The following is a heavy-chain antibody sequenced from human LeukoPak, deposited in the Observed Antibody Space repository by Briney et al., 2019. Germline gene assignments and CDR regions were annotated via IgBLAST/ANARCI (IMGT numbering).Heavy chain of an antibody. CDR3: ARSGAAGTYSYYYMDV. V-gene: IGHV1-2*02. D-gene: IGHD6-19*01. CDR2: TSPKSGGT. Sequence: ASVKVSCKASGYKFIDYYIHWVRQAPGQGFEWMGWTSPKSGGTNYAQKFQGRVTMTRDTSISTTYMELSSLTSDDTAVYYCARSGAAGTYSYYYMDVWGKETTVTVSS. CDR1: GYKFIDYY. J-gene: IGHJ6*03.